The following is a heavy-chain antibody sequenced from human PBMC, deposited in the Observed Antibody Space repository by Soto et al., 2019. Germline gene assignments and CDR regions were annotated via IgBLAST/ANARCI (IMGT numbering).Heavy chain of an antibody. CDR2: ISWNSGSI. CDR3: AKGWGGALNIMAV. V-gene: IGHV3-9*01. Sequence: EVQLVESGGGLGQPGRSLRLSCAASGFTFDDYAMHWVRQAPGKGLEWVSGISWNSGSIGYADSVKGRFTISRDNAKNCLYLQINSLRADDTALYYCAKGWGGALNIMAVWGQGTTVTVSS. D-gene: IGHD1-26*01. CDR1: GFTFDDYA. J-gene: IGHJ6*02.